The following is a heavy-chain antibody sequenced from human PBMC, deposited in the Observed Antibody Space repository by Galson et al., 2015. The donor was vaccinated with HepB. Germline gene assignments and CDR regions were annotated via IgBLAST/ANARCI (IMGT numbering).Heavy chain of an antibody. D-gene: IGHD3-22*01. CDR2: IYPGDSDT. Sequence: QSGAEVKKPGESLKISCKGSGYSFTSYWIGWVRQVPGKGLEWMGIIYPGDSDTRYSPSFQGQVTISADKSISTAYLQWSSLKASDTAMYYCARGGHDSSGYYSPFDYWGQGTLVTVSS. V-gene: IGHV5-51*01. CDR1: GYSFTSYW. J-gene: IGHJ4*02. CDR3: ARGGHDSSGYYSPFDY.